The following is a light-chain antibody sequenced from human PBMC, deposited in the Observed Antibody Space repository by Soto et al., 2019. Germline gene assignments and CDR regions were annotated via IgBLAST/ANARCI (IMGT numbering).Light chain of an antibody. V-gene: IGKV3-20*01. CDR1: QSLSSNN. Sequence: EIVLTQSPGTLSLSPGERATLSCRASQSLSSNNLAWYQQKPGQAPRLLIYGASRRATGIPDRFSGSGSGTDFTLTINSLEPEDFAVYYCQQYGSSPSSFGPGTKVDFK. CDR3: QQYGSSPSS. J-gene: IGKJ3*01. CDR2: GAS.